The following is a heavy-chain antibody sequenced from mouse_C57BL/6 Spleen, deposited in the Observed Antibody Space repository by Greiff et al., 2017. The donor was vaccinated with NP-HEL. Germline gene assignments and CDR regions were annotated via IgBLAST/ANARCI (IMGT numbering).Heavy chain of an antibody. D-gene: IGHD3-2*02. Sequence: VQLQQSGPELVKPGASVKISCKASGYTFTDYYMNWVKQSHGKSLEWIGDINPNNGGTSYNQKFKGKATLTVDKSSSTAYMELRSLTSEDSAVYYCARGTAQEGGFDYWGQGTTLTVSS. V-gene: IGHV1-26*01. CDR1: GYTFTDYY. J-gene: IGHJ2*01. CDR2: INPNNGGT. CDR3: ARGTAQEGGFDY.